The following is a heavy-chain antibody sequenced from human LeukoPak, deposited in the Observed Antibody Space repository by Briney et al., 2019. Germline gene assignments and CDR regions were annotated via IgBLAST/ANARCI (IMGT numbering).Heavy chain of an antibody. CDR3: VRDTTFSGMDV. J-gene: IGHJ6*02. V-gene: IGHV3-74*01. D-gene: IGHD3-3*02. CDR2: INSDGSST. CDR1: GFTFSSHW. Sequence: GGSLRLSCAASGFTFSSHWMHWVRQAPGQGLVWVSQINSDGSSTSYADSVKGRFTVSRDNAKSTLFLQMNSLRVEDTAVYYCVRDTTFSGMDVWGQGTTVTVSS.